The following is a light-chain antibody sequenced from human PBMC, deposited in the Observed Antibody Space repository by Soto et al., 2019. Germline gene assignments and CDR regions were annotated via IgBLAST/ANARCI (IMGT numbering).Light chain of an antibody. J-gene: IGKJ4*01. CDR1: QSVSSSY. CDR3: QQYGSSPPNT. CDR2: GAS. Sequence: EIVLTQSPGTLSLSPGERATLSCRASQSVSSSYLAWYQQKPGQAPRLHIYGASSRATGIPDRFSGSGSGTDFTLTISRLEPEDFAVYYCQQYGSSPPNTFGGGTKVEIK. V-gene: IGKV3-20*01.